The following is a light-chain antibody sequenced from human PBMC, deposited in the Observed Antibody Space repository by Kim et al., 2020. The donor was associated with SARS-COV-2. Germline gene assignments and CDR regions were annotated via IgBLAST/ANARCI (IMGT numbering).Light chain of an antibody. CDR2: AAS. CDR3: QQSDSVPPT. V-gene: IGKV1-39*01. Sequence: ASMRDRVALTCRAKHGSSSDLNWYQQKPGKAPKLLIYAASSLQSGVPSRFSGSGSGTDFTLTISSLQPDDFATYYCQQSDSVPPTFGQGTKVDIK. CDR1: HGSSSD. J-gene: IGKJ1*01.